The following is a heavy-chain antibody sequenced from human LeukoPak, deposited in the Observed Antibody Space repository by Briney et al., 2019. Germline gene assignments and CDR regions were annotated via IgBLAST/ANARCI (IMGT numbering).Heavy chain of an antibody. V-gene: IGHV1-24*01. J-gene: IGHJ6*03. D-gene: IGHD4-23*01. Sequence: AASVKVSCKVSGYTLTELSMHWVRQAPGKGLEWMGGFDPEDGETIYAQKFQGRVTMTRDMSTSTLYMELNSLTSEDTAVYYCARDQLPLPTNYYYMDVWGKGTTVTVSS. CDR3: ARDQLPLPTNYYYMDV. CDR2: FDPEDGET. CDR1: GYTLTELS.